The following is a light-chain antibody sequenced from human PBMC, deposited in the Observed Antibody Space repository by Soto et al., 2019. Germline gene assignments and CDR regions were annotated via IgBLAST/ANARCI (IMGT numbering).Light chain of an antibody. Sequence: QSVPTQPASVSGSPGQSITISCTGTSSDVGGYNYVSWYQQHPGKAPKLMIYEVSNRPSGVSNRFSGSKSGNTASLTISGLQAEDEAHYYCSSYTSSSTLNVFGTGTKVTV. V-gene: IGLV2-14*01. J-gene: IGLJ1*01. CDR3: SSYTSSSTLNV. CDR1: SSDVGGYNY. CDR2: EVS.